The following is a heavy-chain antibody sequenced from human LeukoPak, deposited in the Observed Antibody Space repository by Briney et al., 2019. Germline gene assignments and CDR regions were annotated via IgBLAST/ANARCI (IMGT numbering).Heavy chain of an antibody. CDR1: GVTFSDYW. J-gene: IGHJ4*02. CDR2: ISTDGSST. Sequence: GGSLRLPCAASGVTFSDYWVHWVRHAPGKGLVWVSHISTDGSSTTYADSVRGRFIISRDNASNTLYLQMNSLRVGDTAVYYCATSPIFSNDWGQGTLVTVSS. V-gene: IGHV3-74*01. D-gene: IGHD3-3*01. CDR3: ATSPIFSND.